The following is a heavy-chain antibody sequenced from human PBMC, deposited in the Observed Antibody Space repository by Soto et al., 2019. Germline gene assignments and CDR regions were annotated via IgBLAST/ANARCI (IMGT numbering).Heavy chain of an antibody. CDR1: GYTFTSYD. CDR3: ARAYCSGGSCYIYYYYYGMDV. J-gene: IGHJ6*02. CDR2: MNANSGNT. Sequence: QVQLVQSGAEVKKPGASVKVSCKASGYTFTSYDINWVRQATGQGLEWMGWMNANSGNTGYAQKFQGRITMTRNTSISTAYMELSSLRSEDTAVYYCARAYCSGGSCYIYYYYYGMDVWGQGTTVTVSS. D-gene: IGHD2-15*01. V-gene: IGHV1-8*01.